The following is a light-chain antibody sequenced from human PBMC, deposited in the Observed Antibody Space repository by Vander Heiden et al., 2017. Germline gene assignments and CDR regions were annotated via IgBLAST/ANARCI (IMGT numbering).Light chain of an antibody. CDR1: SSDVGGYNY. J-gene: IGLJ2*01. V-gene: IGLV2-14*01. CDR3: SSYTSSSSVV. Sequence: QSALTQPASVSGSTGQSITISCPGTSSDVGGYNYVSWYQQHPGKAPKLMIYEVSNRPSGVSNRFSGSKSGNTASLTISGLQAEDEADYYCSSYTSSSSVVFGGGTKLTVL. CDR2: EVS.